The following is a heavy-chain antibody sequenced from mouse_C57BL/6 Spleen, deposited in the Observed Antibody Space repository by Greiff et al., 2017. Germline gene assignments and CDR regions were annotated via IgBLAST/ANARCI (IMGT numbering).Heavy chain of an antibody. V-gene: IGHV1-76*01. D-gene: IGHD2-3*01. CDR2: IYPGSGNT. CDR1: GYTFTDYY. CDR3: ARWDGYYEGWFAY. J-gene: IGHJ3*01. Sequence: VKLMESGAELVRPGASVKLSCKASGYTFTDYYINWVKQRPGQGLEWIARIYPGSGNTYYNEKFKGKATLTAEKSSSTAYMQLSSLTSEDSAVYFCARWDGYYEGWFAYWGQGTLVTVSA.